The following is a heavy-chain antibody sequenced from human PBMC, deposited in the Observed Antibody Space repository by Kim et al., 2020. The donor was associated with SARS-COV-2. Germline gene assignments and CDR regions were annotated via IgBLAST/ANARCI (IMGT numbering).Heavy chain of an antibody. CDR2: ISYDGSNK. CDR3: ARDAVDCSSTSCYSGWTYYYYGMDV. CDR1: GFTFSSYC. J-gene: IGHJ6*02. D-gene: IGHD2-2*01. Sequence: GGSLRLSCAASGFTFSSYCMHWVRQAPGKGLEWVAVISYDGSNKYYVDSVKGRFTISRDNSKNSLYLQMNSLRAEDTAVYYCARDAVDCSSTSCYSGWTYYYYGMDVWGQGTTVTVSS. V-gene: IGHV3-33*05.